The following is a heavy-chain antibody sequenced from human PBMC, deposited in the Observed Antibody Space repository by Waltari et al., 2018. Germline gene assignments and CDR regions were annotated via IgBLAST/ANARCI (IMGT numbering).Heavy chain of an antibody. V-gene: IGHV3-48*03. CDR2: ISSSGSTI. J-gene: IGHJ6*02. D-gene: IGHD3-3*01. CDR1: GFTFSSYE. CDR3: ARGIITIFGVVIPPYGMDV. Sequence: EVQLVESGGGLVQPGGSLRLSCAAPGFTFSSYELNWVRKPPGKGLEWVSYISSSGSTIYYADAVKGRFTISRDNAKNSLYLQMNSLRAEDTAVYYCARGIITIFGVVIPPYGMDVWGQGTTVTVSS.